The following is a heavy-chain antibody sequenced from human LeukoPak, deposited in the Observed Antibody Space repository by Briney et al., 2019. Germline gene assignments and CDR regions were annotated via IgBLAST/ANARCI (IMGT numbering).Heavy chain of an antibody. Sequence: GGSLRLSCAASGFTFSSYGMHWVRQAPGKGLEWVTVISYDGSIKYYADSVEGRFSISRDNSKNTLYLQMNSLRAEDTAVYYCASLRSGSGTFYNDYWGQGTLVTVSS. V-gene: IGHV3-30*03. CDR3: ASLRSGSGTFYNDY. CDR2: ISYDGSIK. D-gene: IGHD3-10*01. J-gene: IGHJ4*02. CDR1: GFTFSSYG.